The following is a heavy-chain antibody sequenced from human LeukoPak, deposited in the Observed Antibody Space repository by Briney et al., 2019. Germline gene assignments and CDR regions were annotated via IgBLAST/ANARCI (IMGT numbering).Heavy chain of an antibody. CDR1: GYTFTSYD. Sequence: ASVKVSCKASGYTFTSYDINWVRQATGQGLEWMGWMNPNSGNTGYAQKFQGRVTITRNTSISTAYMELSSLRSEDTAVYYCASRSSSFFRRAFDIWGQGTMVTVSS. J-gene: IGHJ3*02. CDR3: ASRSSSFFRRAFDI. V-gene: IGHV1-8*03. D-gene: IGHD6-6*01. CDR2: MNPNSGNT.